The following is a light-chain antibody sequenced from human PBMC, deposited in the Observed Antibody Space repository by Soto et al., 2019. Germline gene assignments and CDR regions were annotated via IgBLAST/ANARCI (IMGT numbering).Light chain of an antibody. V-gene: IGKV1-5*03. Sequence: IKMNQSPATLSATVGDRVTITCRASQSISAWLAWYQQKPGKAPRLLIYKASTLEIGVPSRFSGSGSGTEFTLTISSLQPDDVAIYYCPQYNDYSWTFAQRTKV. CDR3: PQYNDYSWT. J-gene: IGKJ1*01. CDR2: KAS. CDR1: QSISAW.